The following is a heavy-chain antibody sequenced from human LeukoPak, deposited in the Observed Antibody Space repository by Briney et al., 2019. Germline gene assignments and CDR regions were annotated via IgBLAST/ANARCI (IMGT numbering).Heavy chain of an antibody. Sequence: GGSLRLSCAASGFTFSSYAMHWVRQAPGKGLEWVAFIRYDGSNKYYADSVKGRFTISRDNSKNTLFLQVNSVRAEDTAVYYCAKEASRGYSFAYTPIEKPYYFDYWGQGTLVTVSS. D-gene: IGHD5-18*01. J-gene: IGHJ4*02. CDR2: IRYDGSNK. V-gene: IGHV3-30*02. CDR1: GFTFSSYA. CDR3: AKEASRGYSFAYTPIEKPYYFDY.